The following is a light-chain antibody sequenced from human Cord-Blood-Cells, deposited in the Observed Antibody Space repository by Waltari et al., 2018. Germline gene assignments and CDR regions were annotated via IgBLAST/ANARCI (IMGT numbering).Light chain of an antibody. Sequence: QSALTQPRSVSVSPGQSVTISCTGTSRDVGGYTYVSWYHQHPGKAPKLMIYDVSKRPSGVPDRFSGSKSGNTASLTISGLQAEDEADYYCCSYAGSYTWVFGGGTKLTVL. CDR2: DVS. CDR3: CSYAGSYTWV. V-gene: IGLV2-11*01. CDR1: SRDVGGYTY. J-gene: IGLJ2*01.